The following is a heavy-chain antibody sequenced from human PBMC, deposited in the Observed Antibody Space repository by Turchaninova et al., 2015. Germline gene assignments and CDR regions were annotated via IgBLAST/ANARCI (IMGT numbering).Heavy chain of an antibody. J-gene: IGHJ3*02. Sequence: QVRLQQWGAGLVKPSETLSLTCAVYGGSFSDYYWSWIRQPPGRGLEWMGKINHRGDTNYNPALKSRVAISVDTSKNQFSLKVNSVTAADTAIYYCASARVMWSAGESPDVFDIWGRGTMVTVSS. CDR3: ASARVMWSAGESPDVFDI. CDR2: INHRGDT. D-gene: IGHD3-16*01. CDR1: GGSFSDYY. V-gene: IGHV4-34*01.